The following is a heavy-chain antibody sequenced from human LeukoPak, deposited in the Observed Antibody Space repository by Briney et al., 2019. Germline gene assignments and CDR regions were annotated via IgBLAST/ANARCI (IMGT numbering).Heavy chain of an antibody. V-gene: IGHV3-7*01. CDR2: IKQDGSEK. CDR3: ARTVALDY. J-gene: IGHJ4*02. D-gene: IGHD4-23*01. CDR1: GFTFNSYW. Sequence: GGSLRLSCAASGFTFNSYWMNWVRQAPGKGLEWVATIKQDGSEKYCVDSVKGRFTISRDSAKNSLYLQMNSLRAEDTAVYYCARTVALDYWGQGTLVTVSS.